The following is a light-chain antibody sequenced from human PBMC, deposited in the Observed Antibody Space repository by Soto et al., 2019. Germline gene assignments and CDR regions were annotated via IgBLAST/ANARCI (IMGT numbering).Light chain of an antibody. CDR3: QQYDNLPLT. CDR1: QDISNY. CDR2: DAS. V-gene: IGKV1-33*01. Sequence: DIQMHQSPSSLSESVGDRVTITCQASQDISNYLNWYQQKPGKAPKLLIYDASNLETGVPSRFSGSGSGTDFTFTISSLQPEDIATYYCQQYDNLPLTLGGGTKVEIK. J-gene: IGKJ4*01.